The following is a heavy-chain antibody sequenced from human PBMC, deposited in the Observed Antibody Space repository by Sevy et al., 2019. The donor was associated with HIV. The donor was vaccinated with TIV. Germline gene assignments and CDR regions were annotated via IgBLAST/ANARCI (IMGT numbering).Heavy chain of an antibody. CDR3: ARREDI. J-gene: IGHJ3*02. CDR2: INTGTGDK. Sequence: ASVKVSCKASGDPLNVYKIHGVRQAPGQSVAWMGWINTGTGDKKFSQNFQGRVALTKDTSAGTAYMELSSLRSEDTAIYFCARREDIWGQGTMVTVSS. CDR1: GDPLNVYK. V-gene: IGHV1-3*04.